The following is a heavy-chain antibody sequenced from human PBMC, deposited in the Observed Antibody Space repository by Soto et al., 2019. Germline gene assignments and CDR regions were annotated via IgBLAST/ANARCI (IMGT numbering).Heavy chain of an antibody. Sequence: GESLKISCKGSGYSFTSYWISWVRQMPGKGLEWMGRIDPSDSYTNYSPSFQGHVTISADKSISTAYLQWSSLKASDTAMYYCARQGHDILTGYNWFDPWGQGTLVTVSS. CDR3: ARQGHDILTGYNWFDP. CDR1: GYSFTSYW. V-gene: IGHV5-10-1*01. J-gene: IGHJ5*02. D-gene: IGHD3-9*01. CDR2: IDPSDSYT.